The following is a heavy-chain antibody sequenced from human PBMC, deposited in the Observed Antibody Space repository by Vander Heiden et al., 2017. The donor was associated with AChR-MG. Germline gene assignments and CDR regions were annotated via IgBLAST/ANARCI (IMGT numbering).Heavy chain of an antibody. CDR2: IWYDGSNK. CDR1: GFPFSNDG. CDR3: ARDHRPTVTTIDY. D-gene: IGHD4-4*01. V-gene: IGHV3-33*01. Sequence: QVQLVESGVGAVQPGRSPRASCAASGFPFSNDGMHWVGQAPGKGLGWVAVIWYDGSNKYYADAVKGRFTISRDNSKNTLYLQMNSLRAEDTAVYYCARDHRPTVTTIDYWGQGTLVTVSS. J-gene: IGHJ4*02.